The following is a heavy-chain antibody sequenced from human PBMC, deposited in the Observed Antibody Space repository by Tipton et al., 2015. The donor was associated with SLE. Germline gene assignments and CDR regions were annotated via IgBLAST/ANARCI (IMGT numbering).Heavy chain of an antibody. CDR2: IGGSGSET. CDR3: AKYGFRAGWKDVFDV. Sequence: SLRLSCAASGFSFSTYALTWVRQAPGKGMEWVSSIGGSGSETFYADSVKGRFTISRDNSRNMLYLQMSSLRVEDTALYYCAKYGFRAGWKDVFDVWGQETLVTVSA. V-gene: IGHV3-23*01. D-gene: IGHD6-19*01. CDR1: GFSFSTYA. J-gene: IGHJ3*01.